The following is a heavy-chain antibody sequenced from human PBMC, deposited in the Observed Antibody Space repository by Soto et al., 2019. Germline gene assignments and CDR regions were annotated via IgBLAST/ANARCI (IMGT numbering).Heavy chain of an antibody. V-gene: IGHV4-30-4*01. D-gene: IGHD1-7*01. Sequence: SETLSLTCTVSGGSISSGDYYWSWIRQPPGKGLEWIGYIYYSGSTYYNPSLKSRVTISVDTSKNQFSLKLSSVTAADTAVYYCARVPGTTNYYYYGMDVWGQGTTVTVSS. CDR1: GGSISSGDYY. J-gene: IGHJ6*02. CDR2: IYYSGST. CDR3: ARVPGTTNYYYYGMDV.